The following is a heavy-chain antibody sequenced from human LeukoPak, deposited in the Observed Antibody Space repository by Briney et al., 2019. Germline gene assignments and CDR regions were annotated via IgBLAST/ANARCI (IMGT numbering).Heavy chain of an antibody. V-gene: IGHV3-72*01. D-gene: IGHD3-10*01. Sequence: GSLRLSCAASGFTFSDHYMDWVRRAPGKGLEWVGQIRTKAKSYSTEYAASVKGRFTISRDGSKNSVYLQMSSLKIEDTAVYYCGDYGSAYYPAADWGQGILVSVSS. CDR3: GDYGSAYYPAAD. CDR2: IRTKAKSYST. CDR1: GFTFSDHY. J-gene: IGHJ4*02.